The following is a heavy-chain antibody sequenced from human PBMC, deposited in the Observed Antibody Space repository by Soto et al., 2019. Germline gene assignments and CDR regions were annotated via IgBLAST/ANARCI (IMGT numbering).Heavy chain of an antibody. D-gene: IGHD2-15*01. CDR3: ARGYCSGGRCPKLWYFDL. Sequence: SETLSLTCTVSGDSISIYYWSWIRQPPGKGLEWIGDISYSGSINQNPSLKSRVTISLDTSKSQFSLKLSSVTAADTAVYYCARGYCSGGRCPKLWYFDLWGRGTLVTVSS. V-gene: IGHV4-59*01. CDR2: ISYSGSI. CDR1: GDSISIYY. J-gene: IGHJ2*01.